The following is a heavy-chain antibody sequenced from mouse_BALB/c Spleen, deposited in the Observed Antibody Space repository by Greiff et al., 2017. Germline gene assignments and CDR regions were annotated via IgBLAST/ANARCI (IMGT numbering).Heavy chain of an antibody. CDR2: INPSTGYT. J-gene: IGHJ2*01. CDR1: GYTFTSYW. D-gene: IGHD4-1*01. V-gene: IGHV1-7*01. CDR3: ARNWAYFDY. Sequence: VQLQQSGAELAKPGASVKMSCKASGYTFTSYWMHWVKQRPGQGLEWIGYINPSTGYTEYNQKFKDKATLTADKSSSAAYMQLSSLTSEDSAVYYCARNWAYFDYWGQGTTLTVSS.